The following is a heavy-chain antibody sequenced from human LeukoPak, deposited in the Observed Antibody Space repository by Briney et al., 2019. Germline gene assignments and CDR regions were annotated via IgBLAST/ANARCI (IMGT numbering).Heavy chain of an antibody. CDR1: GGSISSYY. Sequence: SETLSLTCTVSGGSISSYYWSWIRQPPGKGLEWIGYIYYSGSTNYNPSLKSRVTISVDTSKNQFSLKLSSVTAADTAVYYCARGMKTVTTGLGDYWGQGTLVTVSS. D-gene: IGHD4-17*01. V-gene: IGHV4-59*01. J-gene: IGHJ4*02. CDR2: IYYSGST. CDR3: ARGMKTVTTGLGDY.